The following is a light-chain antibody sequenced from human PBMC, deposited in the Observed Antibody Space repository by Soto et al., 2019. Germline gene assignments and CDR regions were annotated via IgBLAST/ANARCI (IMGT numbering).Light chain of an antibody. CDR1: QSVSSN. J-gene: IGKJ1*01. V-gene: IGKV3-15*01. CDR3: QQYNNWPPWT. Sequence: EIVMTQSPATLSVSPGERATLSCRASQSVSSNLAWYQQKPGQAPRHLIFGASTRATGIPARFSGSGSGTEFTLAISSLQSEDFAVYYCQQYNNWPPWTFGQWTKVEIK. CDR2: GAS.